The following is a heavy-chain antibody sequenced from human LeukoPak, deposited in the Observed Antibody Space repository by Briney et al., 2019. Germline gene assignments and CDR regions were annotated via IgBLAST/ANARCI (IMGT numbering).Heavy chain of an antibody. Sequence: ASVKVSCKASGYTFTIYGISWVRQAPGQGLEWMGWISAYNGNTNYAQKLQGRVTMTTDTSTSTAYMELRSLRSDDTAVYYCARDRGYYYDSSGYYHYNPFDYWGQGTLVTVSS. J-gene: IGHJ4*02. CDR1: GYTFTIYG. D-gene: IGHD3-22*01. V-gene: IGHV1-18*01. CDR3: ARDRGYYYDSSGYYHYNPFDY. CDR2: ISAYNGNT.